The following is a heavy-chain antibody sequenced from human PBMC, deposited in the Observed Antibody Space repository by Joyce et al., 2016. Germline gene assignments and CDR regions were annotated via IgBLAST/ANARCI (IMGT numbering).Heavy chain of an antibody. CDR1: GFPFSNYW. V-gene: IGHV3-7*03. Sequence: EVQLVESGGNLVQPGGSLRLSCAASGFPFSNYWMTWVRQAPGKGLEWVANIKQDGSEKYYGDSVKGRLTISRDNARNALSLQMNSLRVEDTAVYYCAREWPLSNGLYGYYYYYFYMDVWGKGTTVTVSS. CDR2: IKQDGSEK. D-gene: IGHD6-25*01. CDR3: AREWPLSNGLYGYYYYYFYMDV. J-gene: IGHJ6*03.